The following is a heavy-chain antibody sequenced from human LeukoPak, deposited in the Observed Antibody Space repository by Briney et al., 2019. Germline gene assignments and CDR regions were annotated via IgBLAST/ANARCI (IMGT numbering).Heavy chain of an antibody. CDR1: GYTFTSYG. CDR3: ARDPGQYYDILTGYYTPYYFDY. CDR2: ISTYNAGT. D-gene: IGHD3-9*01. V-gene: IGHV1-18*01. Sequence: ASVRVSCKASGYTFTSYGVSWVRQAPGQGLEWMGWISTYNAGTDYAQKFQGRVTMTTETSTSTAHMELRSLTSDDTAVYYCARDPGQYYDILTGYYTPYYFDYWGQGTLVTVSS. J-gene: IGHJ4*02.